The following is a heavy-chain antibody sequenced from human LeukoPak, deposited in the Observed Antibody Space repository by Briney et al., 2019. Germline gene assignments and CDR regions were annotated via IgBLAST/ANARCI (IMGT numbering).Heavy chain of an antibody. CDR2: ISGGGVST. J-gene: IGHJ4*02. Sequence: TGGSLRLSCAASGFTFSPYAMSWVRQAPGKGLEWVSGISGGGVSTYYADSVKGRFTISRDNSKNTLYLQMNSLRAEDTAVYYCAKEIYESSRFLEWLFNYFDFWGQGTLVTVSS. V-gene: IGHV3-23*01. D-gene: IGHD3-3*01. CDR3: AKEIYESSRFLEWLFNYFDF. CDR1: GFTFSPYA.